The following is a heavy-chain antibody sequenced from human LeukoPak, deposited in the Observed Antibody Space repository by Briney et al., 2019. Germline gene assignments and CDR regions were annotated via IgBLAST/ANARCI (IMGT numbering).Heavy chain of an antibody. D-gene: IGHD6-19*01. CDR1: GGSFSGYY. J-gene: IGHJ6*02. CDR3: ARGVAVAGWVFYYGMDV. CDR2: INHSGST. Sequence: SETLSLTCAVYGGSFSGYYWSWIRQPPGKGLEWIGEINHSGSTNYNPSLKSRVTISVDTSKNQFSLKLSSVTAADTAVYYCARGVAVAGWVFYYGMDVWGQGTTVTVSS. V-gene: IGHV4-34*01.